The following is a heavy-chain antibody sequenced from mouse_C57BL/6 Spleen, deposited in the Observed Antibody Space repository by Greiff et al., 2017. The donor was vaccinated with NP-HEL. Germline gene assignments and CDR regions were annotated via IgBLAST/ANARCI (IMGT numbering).Heavy chain of an antibody. CDR2: IDSSDSET. D-gene: IGHD1-1*01. CDR3: ARGGFIPFDY. V-gene: IGHV1-52*01. CDR1: GYTFTSYW. J-gene: IGHJ2*01. Sequence: QVQLQQPGAELVRPGSSVKLSCKASGYTFTSYWMHWVKQRPIQGLEWIGNIDSSDSETHYNQKFKDKATLTVDKSSSTAYMQLSSLTSEDSAVYYCARGGFIPFDYWGQGTTLTVSS.